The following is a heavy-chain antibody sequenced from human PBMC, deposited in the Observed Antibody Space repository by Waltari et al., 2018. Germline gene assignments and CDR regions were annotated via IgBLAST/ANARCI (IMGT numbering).Heavy chain of an antibody. CDR3: ARRYCSSTSCYSGYYGMDV. V-gene: IGHV3-23*01. CDR1: GFTFSSYA. J-gene: IGHJ6*02. CDR2: ISGSGGST. D-gene: IGHD2-2*01. Sequence: EVQLLESGGGLVQPGGSLRLSCAASGFTFSSYAMSWVRQAPGKGREWVSAISGSGGSTYYADSVKGRFTISRDNSKNTLYLQMNSLRAEDTAVYYCARRYCSSTSCYSGYYGMDVWGQGTTVTVSS.